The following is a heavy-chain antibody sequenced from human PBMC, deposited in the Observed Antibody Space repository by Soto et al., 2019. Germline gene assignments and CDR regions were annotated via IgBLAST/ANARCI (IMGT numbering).Heavy chain of an antibody. CDR3: ARLTARIAVAGSAYYYYGMDV. Sequence: SVKVSCKASGGTFRCYAISGVRPAPGQGLEWMGGIISIFGAANYAQKFQGRVTITADESTSTAYMELSSLRSEDTAVYYCARLTARIAVAGSAYYYYGMDVWGQGATVTVSS. CDR1: GGTFRCYA. V-gene: IGHV1-69*13. J-gene: IGHJ6*02. CDR2: IISIFGAA. D-gene: IGHD6-19*01.